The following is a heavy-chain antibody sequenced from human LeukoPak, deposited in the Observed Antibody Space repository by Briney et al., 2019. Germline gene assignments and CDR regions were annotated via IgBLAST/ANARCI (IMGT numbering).Heavy chain of an antibody. CDR1: GGSITSYY. J-gene: IGHJ4*02. CDR2: IYYGGST. Sequence: PSETLSLTCTVSGGSITSYYWTWIRQPPGKGLEWSGYIYYGGSTNYNPSLKSRVTISVDTSNNKFSLKLSSVTAADTAVYYCARLFSGLGELSLAFDYGGQGTLVTVSS. CDR3: ARLFSGLGELSLAFDY. D-gene: IGHD3-16*02. V-gene: IGHV4-59*01.